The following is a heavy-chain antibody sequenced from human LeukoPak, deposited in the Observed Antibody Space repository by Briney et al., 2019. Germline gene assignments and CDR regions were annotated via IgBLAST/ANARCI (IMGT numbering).Heavy chain of an antibody. J-gene: IGHJ5*02. CDR3: ARGGEASAYDYVWGSYRPS. Sequence: SGGSLRLSCAASGFTFTIYSMNWVRQAPGKGLEWVSYISDSSNTIYYADSVKGRFTISRDNAKNSVYLQMNSLRVEDTAVYYCARGGEASAYDYVWGSYRPSWGQGTLVTVSS. D-gene: IGHD3-16*02. CDR1: GFTFTIYS. CDR2: ISDSSNTI. V-gene: IGHV3-48*01.